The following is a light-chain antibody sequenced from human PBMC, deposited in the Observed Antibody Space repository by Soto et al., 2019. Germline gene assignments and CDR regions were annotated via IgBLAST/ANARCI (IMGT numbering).Light chain of an antibody. CDR2: EGS. CDR1: SSDVGSYKL. CDR3: GSYAGSSTGV. Sequence: QSALTQPASVSGSPGQSITISCTGTSSDVGSYKLVSWYQQHPGKAPKLMIYEGSKRPSGVSNRFSGSKSGNTASLTISGRQAEDEADYYCGSYAGSSTGVFGGGTKVTVL. J-gene: IGLJ3*02. V-gene: IGLV2-23*01.